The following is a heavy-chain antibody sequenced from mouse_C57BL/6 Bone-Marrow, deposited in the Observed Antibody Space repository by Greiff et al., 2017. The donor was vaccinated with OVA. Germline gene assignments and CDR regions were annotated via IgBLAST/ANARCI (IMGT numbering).Heavy chain of an antibody. CDR2: IYPRSGNT. CDR3: ARCGYYVGAMDY. V-gene: IGHV1-81*01. J-gene: IGHJ4*01. Sequence: QVQLQQSGAELARPGASVKLSCKASGYTFTSYGISWVKQRTGQGLEWIGEIYPRSGNTYYNEKFKGKDTLTADKSSSTAYMELRSLTSEDSAVYFCARCGYYVGAMDYWGQGTSVTVSS. CDR1: GYTFTSYG. D-gene: IGHD2-3*01.